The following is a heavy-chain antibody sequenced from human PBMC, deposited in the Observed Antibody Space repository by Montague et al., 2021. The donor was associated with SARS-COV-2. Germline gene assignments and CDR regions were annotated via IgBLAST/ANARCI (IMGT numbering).Heavy chain of an antibody. J-gene: IGHJ4*02. CDR3: AKDIVRDYYDSSGYYGGSVDY. V-gene: IGHV3-43*02. CDR1: GFTFDDYA. D-gene: IGHD3-22*01. Sequence: SLRLSCAASGFTFDDYAMHWVRQAPGKGLEWVSLISGDGGSTYYADSVKGRFTISRDNSKSSLYLQMNSLRTEDTALYYCAKDIVRDYYDSSGYYGGSVDYWGQGTLVTVSS. CDR2: ISGDGGST.